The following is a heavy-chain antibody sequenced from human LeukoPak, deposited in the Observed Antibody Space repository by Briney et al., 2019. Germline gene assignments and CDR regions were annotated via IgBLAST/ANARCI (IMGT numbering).Heavy chain of an antibody. D-gene: IGHD1-1*01. CDR1: GFTFSSHS. J-gene: IGHJ2*01. CDR2: ISAGGSLK. Sequence: PERSLRLSSAGSGFTFSSHSLHWVRQAPGQGLEWVAVISAGGSLKYYGDSVEGRFTVSRDNFKNTLYLEMNIVRAEDTAVYFCAKESSVHNWYFDVWGRGTLVTVSS. V-gene: IGHV3-30*18. CDR3: AKESSVHNWYFDV.